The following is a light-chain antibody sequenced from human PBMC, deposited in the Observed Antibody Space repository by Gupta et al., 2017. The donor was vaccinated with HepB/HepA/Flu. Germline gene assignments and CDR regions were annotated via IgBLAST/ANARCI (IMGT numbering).Light chain of an antibody. V-gene: IGLV2-14*03. CDR3: NSYTSSSTVV. J-gene: IGLJ2*01. CDR2: DVG. Sequence: QSALTQPASVSGSPGQSITISCTGTSSDVGYYDYVSWYQQHPGKAPKLLAYDVGNRPSGVSNRFSGSKSGNTASLTISGLQAEDEADYYCNSYTSSSTVVFGGGTKLTVL. CDR1: SSDVGYYDY.